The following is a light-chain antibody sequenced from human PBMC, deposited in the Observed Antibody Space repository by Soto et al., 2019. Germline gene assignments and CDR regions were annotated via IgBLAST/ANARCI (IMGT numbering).Light chain of an antibody. CDR1: QNIYSTY. CDR2: DTS. J-gene: IGKJ1*01. Sequence: EIVWTQSPGTLSLSPGERDTLSCSASQNIYSTYLAWYQQRPGQAPRLLIYDTSSRATGIPDRFSGSGSGTDFTLTISSLDSEAFGGYYCKDYCGGRTFGQGTKAEFK. CDR3: KDYCGGRT. V-gene: IGKV3-20*01.